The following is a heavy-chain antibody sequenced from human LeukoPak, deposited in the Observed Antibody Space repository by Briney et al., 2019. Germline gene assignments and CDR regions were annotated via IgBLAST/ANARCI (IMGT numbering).Heavy chain of an antibody. D-gene: IGHD3-10*01. J-gene: IGHJ3*02. CDR3: ARAVAYYYVSGNYYPGAFDI. CDR1: GFSVSSNF. V-gene: IGHV3-53*01. Sequence: GGSLRLSCTASGFSVSSNFMSCVRQAPGKGLEWVSVLYSGANTYYADSVKGRFTISRDNSKNTLYLQMNSLRADDTAVYYCARAVAYYYVSGNYYPGAFDIWGQGTMVTVSS. CDR2: LYSGANT.